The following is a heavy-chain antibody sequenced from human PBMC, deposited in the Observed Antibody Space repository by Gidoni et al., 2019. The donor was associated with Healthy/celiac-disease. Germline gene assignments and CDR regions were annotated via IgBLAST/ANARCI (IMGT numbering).Heavy chain of an antibody. D-gene: IGHD3-10*01. V-gene: IGHV3-23*01. CDR2: ISGSGGST. Sequence: EVQLLESGGGLVQPGGSLRLSCAASGFTFSSYAMSWVRQAPGKGLEWVSAISGSGGSTYYADSVKGRFTISRDNSKNTLYLQMNSLRAEDTAVYYCAKDVGPYITSGSSPPDYWGQGTLVTVSS. CDR1: GFTFSSYA. CDR3: AKDVGPYITSGSSPPDY. J-gene: IGHJ4*02.